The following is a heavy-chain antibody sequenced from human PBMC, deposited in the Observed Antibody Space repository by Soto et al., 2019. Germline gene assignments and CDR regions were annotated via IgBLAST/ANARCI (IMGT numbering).Heavy chain of an antibody. CDR1: GFTFSSDW. V-gene: IGHV3-74*01. D-gene: IGHD2-15*01. CDR2: INSDGSST. Sequence: EVQLVESGGGLVQPGGSLRLSCAASGFTFSSDWMRWVRQAPGKGLVWVSRINSDGSSTSYADSVKGRFTISRDNAKKTLYLQMNSLRAEDTAVYYCVRTILVVAAATREDYWGQGTLVTVSS. CDR3: VRTILVVAAATREDY. J-gene: IGHJ4*02.